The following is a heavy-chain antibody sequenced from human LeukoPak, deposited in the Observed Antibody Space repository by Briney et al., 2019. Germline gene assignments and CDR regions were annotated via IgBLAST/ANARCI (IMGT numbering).Heavy chain of an antibody. J-gene: IGHJ4*02. CDR3: ARDGGYSYGPFDY. CDR2: INHSGST. CDR1: GGSFSGYY. V-gene: IGHV4-34*01. Sequence: SETLSLTCAVYGGSFSGYYWSWIRQPPGKGLEWIGEINHSGSTNYNPSLKSRVTISVDTSKNQFSLKLSSVTAADTAVYYCARDGGYSYGPFDYWGQGTLVTVSS. D-gene: IGHD5-18*01.